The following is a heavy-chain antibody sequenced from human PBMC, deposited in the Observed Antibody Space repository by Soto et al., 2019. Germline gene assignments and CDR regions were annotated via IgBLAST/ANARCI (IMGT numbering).Heavy chain of an antibody. CDR1: GFTFSSYS. D-gene: IGHD6-13*01. CDR2: ISSSSSVI. Sequence: PVGSLRLSCTASGFTFSSYSMNWVCQAPGKGLEWVSYISSSSSVIYSADSVKGRFTISRDNAKTSLYLQMNSLRDEDTAVYYCARNWLSSSWFAFFDYWGQGTLVTVSS. CDR3: ARNWLSSSWFAFFDY. V-gene: IGHV3-48*02. J-gene: IGHJ4*02.